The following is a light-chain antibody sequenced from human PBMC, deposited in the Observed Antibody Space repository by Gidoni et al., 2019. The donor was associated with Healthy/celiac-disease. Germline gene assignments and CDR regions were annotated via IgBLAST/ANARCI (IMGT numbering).Light chain of an antibody. CDR1: SSDVGSYNR. CDR2: EVS. CDR3: SSYTSSSTVV. V-gene: IGLV2-18*02. Sequence: SSPGSPGQPVTISCTGTSSDVGSYNRVSWYQQPPGTAPKLMIYEVSNRPSGVPARFSGSKSGNTASLTISGLQAEDEADYYCSSYTSSSTVVFGGGTKLTVL. J-gene: IGLJ2*01.